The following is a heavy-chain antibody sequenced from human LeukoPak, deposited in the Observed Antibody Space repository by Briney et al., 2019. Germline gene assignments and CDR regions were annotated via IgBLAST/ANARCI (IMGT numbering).Heavy chain of an antibody. CDR2: INPGGSST. J-gene: IGHJ4*02. V-gene: IGHV3-74*01. CDR1: GFTFSSYW. D-gene: IGHD4-17*01. Sequence: GGSLRLSCAASGFTFSSYWIHWVRQAPGKGLVWVSHINPGGSSTNYADSVKGRFTISRDNAKNTLYLQMNSLRADDTAIYYCARLMLITVTTFDSWGQGTLVTVSS. CDR3: ARLMLITVTTFDS.